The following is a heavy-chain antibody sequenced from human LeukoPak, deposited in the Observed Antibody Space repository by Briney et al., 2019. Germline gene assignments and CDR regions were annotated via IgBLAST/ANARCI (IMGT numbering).Heavy chain of an antibody. CDR1: GGSISSGGYY. J-gene: IGHJ5*02. CDR3: AREGGYCSGGSCRNWFDP. Sequence: SQTLSLTCTVSGGSISSGGYYWSWIRQPPGKGLEWIGTIYYNGSTYYNPSLKSRVTISVDTSKNQFSLKLNSVTAADTAVYYCAREGGYCSGGSCRNWFDPWGQGTLVTVSS. CDR2: IYYNGST. D-gene: IGHD2-15*01. V-gene: IGHV4-30-2*01.